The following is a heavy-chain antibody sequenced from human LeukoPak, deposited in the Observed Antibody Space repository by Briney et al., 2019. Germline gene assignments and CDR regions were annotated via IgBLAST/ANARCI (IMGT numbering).Heavy chain of an antibody. Sequence: GGSLPVACAASGFTFSSYAMHWVRLAPGKGLEWVAVISSDGSNKYYADSVKGRFTISRDNAKNTLYLQMNSLRAEDTAVYYCARAFCSGATCYYMDYWGQGTVTTVSS. CDR1: GFTFSSYA. CDR2: ISSDGSNK. D-gene: IGHD2-15*01. CDR3: ARAFCSGATCYYMDY. V-gene: IGHV3-30*04. J-gene: IGHJ4*02.